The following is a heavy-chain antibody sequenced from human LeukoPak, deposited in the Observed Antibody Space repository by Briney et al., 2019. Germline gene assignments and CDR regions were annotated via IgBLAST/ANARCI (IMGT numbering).Heavy chain of an antibody. Sequence: SCKASGYTFTGYYMHWVRQAPGKGLEWVAVISYDGSNKYYADSVKGRFTISRDNSKNTLYLQMNSLRAEDTAVYYCARGSVTHYYYYGMDVWGQGTTVTVSS. J-gene: IGHJ6*02. CDR2: ISYDGSNK. CDR3: ARGSVTHYYYYGMDV. D-gene: IGHD4-11*01. CDR1: GYTFTGYY. V-gene: IGHV3-30-3*01.